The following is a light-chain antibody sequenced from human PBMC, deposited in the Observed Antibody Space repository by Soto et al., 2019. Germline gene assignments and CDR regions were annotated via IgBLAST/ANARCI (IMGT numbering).Light chain of an antibody. J-gene: IGLJ1*01. CDR1: SSDVGRYNS. CDR3: ASYAGSNNYV. CDR2: EVT. V-gene: IGLV2-8*01. Sequence: QAVVTQPPSASGSPGQSVTVSCTGSSSDVGRYNSVFWFQQLPGKVPKLMIYEVTKRPSGVPDRFSASKSGNTASLTVSGLRAEDEADYYCASYAGSNNYVFGSGTKLTVL.